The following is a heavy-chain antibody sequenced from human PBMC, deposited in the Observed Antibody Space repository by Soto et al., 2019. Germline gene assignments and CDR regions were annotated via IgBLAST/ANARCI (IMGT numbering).Heavy chain of an antibody. CDR1: EFMFNNVA. CDR3: VRSKRTHCGNDCYMFDL. J-gene: IGHJ5*02. CDR2: ISYDGRHK. V-gene: IGHV3-30*04. D-gene: IGHD2-21*02. Sequence: GGSLRLSCAASEFMFNNVAMNWVRHAPGKGLEWVALISYDGRHKNYADSVKGRITISRDNSKNIHYLQMSAPRAEDTAIYYCVRSKRTHCGNDCYMFDLWGQGTLVTVSS.